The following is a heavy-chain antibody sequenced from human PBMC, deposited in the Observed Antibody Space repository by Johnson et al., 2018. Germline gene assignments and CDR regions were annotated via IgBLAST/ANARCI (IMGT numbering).Heavy chain of an antibody. D-gene: IGHD2-15*01. Sequence: QVQLVESGGGVVQPGRSXRLSCAASGFTFSSYGMHWVRQAPGTGLEWVAVISFDGGNKYYADPVKGRFPISRDNSKNTLFLQMNSPRPEDTAVYYCAKDSGCSGGSCYSARPLGYWGQGTLVTVSS. CDR3: AKDSGCSGGSCYSARPLGY. CDR1: GFTFSSYG. V-gene: IGHV3-30*18. CDR2: ISFDGGNK. J-gene: IGHJ4*02.